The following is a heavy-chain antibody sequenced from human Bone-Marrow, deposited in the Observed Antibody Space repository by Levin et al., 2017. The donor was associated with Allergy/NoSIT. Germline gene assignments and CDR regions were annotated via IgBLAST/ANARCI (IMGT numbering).Heavy chain of an antibody. CDR3: ASLGYTISYYDYAMDV. J-gene: IGHJ6*02. CDR2: IKNSGTT. V-gene: IGHV4-59*01. CDR1: GGSISNSY. D-gene: IGHD5-12*01. Sequence: SETLSLSCSVSGGSISNSYWSWIRQAPGKGLEWIGYIKNSGTTKYNPSLNSRVTISADTSKNQVSLRLTSVTAADTAVYYCASLGYTISYYDYAMDVWGQGTTVTVSS.